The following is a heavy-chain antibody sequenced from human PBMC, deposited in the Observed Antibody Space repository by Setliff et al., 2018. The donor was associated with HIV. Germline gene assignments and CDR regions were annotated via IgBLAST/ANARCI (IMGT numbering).Heavy chain of an antibody. D-gene: IGHD3-22*01. Sequence: SLTISCAASGFTFNSHPMHWVRQAPGKGLEWVAVISSDGTNKYYAGSVEGRFTISRDNSRNTLYLQMNSLTTEDTALYYCARDGITMTVVDDDTFDIWGHGTMVTVSS. V-gene: IGHV3-30*04. CDR2: ISSDGTNK. CDR1: GFTFNSHP. CDR3: ARDGITMTVVDDDTFDI. J-gene: IGHJ3*02.